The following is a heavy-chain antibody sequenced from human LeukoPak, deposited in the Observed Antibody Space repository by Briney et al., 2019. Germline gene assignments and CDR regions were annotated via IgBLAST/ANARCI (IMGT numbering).Heavy chain of an antibody. Sequence: PGGSLRLSCTASGFTSGDYAVIWVRQAPGKGLEWVGLIKSKAYGRTAEYAASVRGRFTISRDDSKSITYLQMNSLKTDDTAVYYCSRQSGYSGGFTACDYWGQGALVTVSS. CDR2: IKSKAYGRTA. CDR3: SRQSGYSGGFTACDY. CDR1: GFTSGDYA. J-gene: IGHJ4*02. D-gene: IGHD1-26*01. V-gene: IGHV3-49*04.